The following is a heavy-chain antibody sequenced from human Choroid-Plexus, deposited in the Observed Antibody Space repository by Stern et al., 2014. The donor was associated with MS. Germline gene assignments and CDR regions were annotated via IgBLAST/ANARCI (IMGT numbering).Heavy chain of an antibody. CDR1: GFSFSSFG. CDR2: ISYDGSK. Sequence: VQLVESGGGVVQHGRTLRLSCAASGFSFSSFGMHWVRQAPGKGLEWVALISYDGSKDYADSVKGRFAISRDNSKNPLYLQMNSLRADDTAVYYCAKDRQYLTFFFDFWGQGSLVTVSS. V-gene: IGHV3-30*18. CDR3: AKDRQYLTFFFDF. D-gene: IGHD2/OR15-2a*01. J-gene: IGHJ4*02.